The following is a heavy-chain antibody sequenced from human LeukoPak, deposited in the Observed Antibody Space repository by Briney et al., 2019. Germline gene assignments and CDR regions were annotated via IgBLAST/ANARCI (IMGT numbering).Heavy chain of an antibody. CDR2: INHRGST. D-gene: IGHD6-19*01. Sequence: SETLSLTCAVYGGSFSGYYWSWLRQPPGQGLELIGEINHRGSTNYNPSLKSRVTISVDTSKNQFPLKLSSVTAADTAVYYCARGGHNGWTDYCGQGTLVTVSS. V-gene: IGHV4-34*01. CDR1: GGSFSGYY. J-gene: IGHJ4*02. CDR3: ARGGHNGWTDY.